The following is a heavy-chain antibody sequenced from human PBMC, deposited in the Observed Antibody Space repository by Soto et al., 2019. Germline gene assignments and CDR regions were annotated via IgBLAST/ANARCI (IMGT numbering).Heavy chain of an antibody. CDR3: ASPKGAAYSAFDV. Sequence: EVQLVESGGGLVQPGGSLTLSCAASGFTVSNHWMHWVRQAPGRGLESISRIKTEGTYTDYADSVKGRFTISRDNAKKMLYLQMDSLRPEDTAVYYCASPKGAAYSAFDVWGQGTVVTVSS. J-gene: IGHJ3*01. CDR2: IKTEGTYT. D-gene: IGHD2-21*01. V-gene: IGHV3-74*01. CDR1: GFTVSNHW.